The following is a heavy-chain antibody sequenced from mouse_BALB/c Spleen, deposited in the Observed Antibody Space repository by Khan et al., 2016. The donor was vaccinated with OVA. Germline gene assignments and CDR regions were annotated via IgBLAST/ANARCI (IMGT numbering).Heavy chain of an antibody. CDR2: IWGGGST. J-gene: IGHJ4*01. CDR3: AKGGWSYYYALDY. Sequence: QVQLKESGPGLVAPSQSLSITCTVSGFSLTDYGVSWIRQPPGKGLEWLGVIWGGGSTSYNSALKSRLSIIKDNSTSQVLLQLSSLQTDDTAIYYCAKGGWSYYYALDYWGQRTSVNVSS. CDR1: GFSLTDYG. V-gene: IGHV2-6-5*01.